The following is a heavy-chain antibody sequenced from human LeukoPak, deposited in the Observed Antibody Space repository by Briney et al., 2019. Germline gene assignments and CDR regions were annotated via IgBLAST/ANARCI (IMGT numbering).Heavy chain of an antibody. CDR1: GYTFTSYD. V-gene: IGHV1-8*01. D-gene: IGHD2-15*01. CDR2: MNPNSGNT. J-gene: IGHJ4*02. Sequence: ASVKVSCKASGYTFTSYDINWVRQATGQGLEWMGWMNPNSGNTGYAQKFQGRVTMTRNTSISTAYMELSGLRSEDTAVYYCARGLVCSGGSCYSRPFDYWGQGTLVTVSS. CDR3: ARGLVCSGGSCYSRPFDY.